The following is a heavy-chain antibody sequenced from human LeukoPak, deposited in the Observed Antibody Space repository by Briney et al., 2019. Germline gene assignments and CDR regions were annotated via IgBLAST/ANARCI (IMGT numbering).Heavy chain of an antibody. D-gene: IGHD2-15*01. V-gene: IGHV4-4*02. J-gene: IGHJ4*02. CDR2: VSLAGQT. CDR3: SRESRACCPFGY. Sequence: PSETLSRSCDVAGGSISNASWWSWVRQPPGQGLEWFGVVSLAGQTNYNPSLNGRLTMSLAESSTQLSLKLTSVTAADTAIYYCSRESRACCPFGYWGQGTLVIVPS. CDR1: GGSISNASW.